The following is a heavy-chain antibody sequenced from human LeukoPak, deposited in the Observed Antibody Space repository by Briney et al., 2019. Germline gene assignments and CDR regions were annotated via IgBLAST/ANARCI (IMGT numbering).Heavy chain of an antibody. J-gene: IGHJ4*02. Sequence: GGSLRLSCAASGFTFDDYTMHWVRHAPGKGLEWISLISWDGGSTYYADSVKGRFTISRDNSKNSLYLQMNSLRTEDTALYYCAKDALHRELLSYFDYWGQGTLVTVSS. CDR2: ISWDGGST. D-gene: IGHD1-26*01. CDR3: AKDALHRELLSYFDY. V-gene: IGHV3-43*01. CDR1: GFTFDDYT.